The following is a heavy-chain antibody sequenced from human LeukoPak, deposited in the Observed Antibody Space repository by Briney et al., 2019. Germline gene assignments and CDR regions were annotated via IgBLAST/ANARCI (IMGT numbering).Heavy chain of an antibody. D-gene: IGHD3-9*01. CDR1: GGTFSSYA. CDR2: IIPILGIA. CDR3: ASGGRYSNIDY. J-gene: IGHJ4*02. V-gene: IGHV1-69*04. Sequence: SVKVSCKASGGTFSSYAISWVRQAPGQGLEWMGRIIPILGIASYAQKFQGRVTITADKSTSTAYMELSSLRSEDTAVYYCASGGRYSNIDYWGQGTLVTVSS.